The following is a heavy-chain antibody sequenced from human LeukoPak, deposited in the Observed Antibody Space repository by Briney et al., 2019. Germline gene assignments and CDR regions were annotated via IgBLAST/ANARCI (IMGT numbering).Heavy chain of an antibody. V-gene: IGHV3-23*01. Sequence: QPGGSLRLSCAASGFTFSSYAMSWVRQAPGKGLQWVSTISGSGGSTFYADSLKGRFTVFRDNSKSTLFLQMNGLGAEDTAVYYCAKISSTWYPAIFDFWGQGTLVTVSS. CDR2: ISGSGGST. CDR3: AKISSTWYPAIFDF. CDR1: GFTFSSYA. J-gene: IGHJ4*02. D-gene: IGHD6-13*01.